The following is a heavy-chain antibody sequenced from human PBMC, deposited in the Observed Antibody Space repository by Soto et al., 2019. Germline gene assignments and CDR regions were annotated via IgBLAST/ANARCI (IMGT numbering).Heavy chain of an antibody. CDR2: ISGSGGST. J-gene: IGHJ6*03. V-gene: IGHV3-23*01. CDR1: GFTFSSYA. CDR3: AKDLGYCSSTSCYPDYYMDV. Sequence: GGSLRLSCAASGFTFSSYAMSWVRQAPGKGLEWVSAISGSGGSTYYADSVKGRFTISRGNSKNTLYLQMNSLRAEDTAVYYCAKDLGYCSSTSCYPDYYMDVWGKGTTVTVSS. D-gene: IGHD2-2*03.